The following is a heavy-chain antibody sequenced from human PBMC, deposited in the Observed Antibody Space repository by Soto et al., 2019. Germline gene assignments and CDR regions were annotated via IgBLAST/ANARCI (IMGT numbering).Heavy chain of an antibody. J-gene: IGHJ6*02. CDR1: GGTFSSYA. CDR2: IIPIFGTA. D-gene: IGHD3-3*01. CDR3: ARERAGSTIFALVLRPDYYGMDV. V-gene: IGHV1-69*13. Sequence: ASVKVSCKASGGTFSSYAISWVRQAPGQGLEWMGGIIPIFGTANYAQKFQGRVTITADESTSTAYMELSSLRSEDTAVYYCARERAGSTIFALVLRPDYYGMDVWGQGTTVTVSS.